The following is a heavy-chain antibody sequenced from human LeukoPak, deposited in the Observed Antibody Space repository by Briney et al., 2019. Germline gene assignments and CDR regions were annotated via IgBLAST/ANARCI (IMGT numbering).Heavy chain of an antibody. CDR2: INPNSGGT. J-gene: IGHJ4*02. CDR1: GYTFTGYY. V-gene: IGHV1-2*02. CDR3: ARDRDYGSGIFDY. D-gene: IGHD3-10*01. Sequence: ASVKVSCKASGYTFTGYYMHWVRQAPGQGLEWMGWINPNSGGTNYAQKFQGRVTMTRDTSISTAYMELSRLRSDDTDVYYCARDRDYGSGIFDYWGQGTLVTVSS.